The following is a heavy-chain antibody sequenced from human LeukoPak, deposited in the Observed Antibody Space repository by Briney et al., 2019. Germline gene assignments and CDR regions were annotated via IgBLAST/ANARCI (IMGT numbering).Heavy chain of an antibody. CDR3: AISSSSWYNYFDY. V-gene: IGHV1-2*02. CDR2: INPNSGGT. Sequence: ASVKVSCKASGYTFTGYYMHWVRQAPGQGLEWMGWINPNSGGTNYAQKFQGRVTMTRDTSISTAYMEQSRLRSDDTAVYYCAISSSSWYNYFDYWGQGTLVTVSS. CDR1: GYTFTGYY. J-gene: IGHJ4*02. D-gene: IGHD6-13*01.